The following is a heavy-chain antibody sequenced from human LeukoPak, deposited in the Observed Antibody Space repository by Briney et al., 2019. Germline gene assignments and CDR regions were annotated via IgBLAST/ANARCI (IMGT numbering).Heavy chain of an antibody. Sequence: PGGSLRLSCAASGFTFSSYGMHLVRQAPGKGLEWVAVIWYDGSNKYYADSVKGRFTISRDNSKNTLYLQMNSLRAEDTAVYYCARALDSPYYFDYWGQGTLVTVSS. V-gene: IGHV3-33*01. CDR2: IWYDGSNK. D-gene: IGHD2-15*01. J-gene: IGHJ4*02. CDR1: GFTFSSYG. CDR3: ARALDSPYYFDY.